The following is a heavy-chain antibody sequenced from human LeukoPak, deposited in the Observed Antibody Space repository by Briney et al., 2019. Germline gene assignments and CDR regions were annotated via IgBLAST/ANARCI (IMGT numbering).Heavy chain of an antibody. CDR3: VRAWYGDYSLDY. D-gene: IGHD4-17*01. Sequence: GGSLRLSCGASGFTFSSHWMHWVRQAPGKGLVWVSRINSDGSSTSYADSVKGRFTISRDNAKNTLYLQMKSLRADDTAVYYCVRAWYGDYSLDYWGQGTLVTVSS. V-gene: IGHV3-74*01. CDR2: INSDGSST. CDR1: GFTFSSHW. J-gene: IGHJ4*02.